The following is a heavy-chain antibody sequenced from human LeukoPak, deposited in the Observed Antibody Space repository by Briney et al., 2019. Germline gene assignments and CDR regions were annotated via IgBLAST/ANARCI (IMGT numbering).Heavy chain of an antibody. CDR1: GFTLSSYS. D-gene: IGHD1-26*01. CDR3: AREISGSHPNDY. Sequence: GGSLRLSCAASGFTLSSYSMNWVRQAPGKGLEWISYIDSDTYGNTIYYADIVKGRFTISRDNAKNSLYLQMNSLRDEDTALYYCAREISGSHPNDYWGQGTLVTVSS. J-gene: IGHJ4*02. V-gene: IGHV3-48*02. CDR2: IDSDTYGNTI.